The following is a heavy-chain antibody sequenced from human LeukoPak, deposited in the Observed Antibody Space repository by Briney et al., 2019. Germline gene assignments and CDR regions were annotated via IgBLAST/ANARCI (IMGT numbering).Heavy chain of an antibody. Sequence: ASVKVSCKASGYTFTGYYMHWVRQAPGQGLEWMGWINPNSGGTNYAQKFQGRVTMTRDTSISTAYMELSRLRSDDTAVYYCARVTGYYYENTGYYHHAFDIWGQGTMVTVSS. CDR2: INPNSGGT. CDR3: ARVTGYYYENTGYYHHAFDI. V-gene: IGHV1-2*02. J-gene: IGHJ3*02. CDR1: GYTFTGYY. D-gene: IGHD3-22*01.